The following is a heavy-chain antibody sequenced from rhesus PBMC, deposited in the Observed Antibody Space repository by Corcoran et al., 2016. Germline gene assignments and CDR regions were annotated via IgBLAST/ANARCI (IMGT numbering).Heavy chain of an antibody. CDR3: ASPFERGRFEV. Sequence: QVRLQESGPGLVKSSEPLSLPCAVSGGSMSESSFWHLIRQPPGKGLEWIGNIYANSVTTYIPSLTSRVTISKDTSNNQFFLKVTSVTAADTAVYYCASPFERGRFEVWGAGILVTVSS. J-gene: IGHJ5-1*01. CDR1: GGSMSESSF. V-gene: IGHV4S9*01. CDR2: IYANSVTT. D-gene: IGHD3-34*01.